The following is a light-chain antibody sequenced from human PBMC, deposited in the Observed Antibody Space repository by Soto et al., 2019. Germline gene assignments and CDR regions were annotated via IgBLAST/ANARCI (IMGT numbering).Light chain of an antibody. J-gene: IGLJ2*01. V-gene: IGLV4-69*01. CDR2: LNSDGSH. CDR1: SGHSSYA. CDR3: QTWGTGIVI. Sequence: QLVLTQSPSASASLGASVKLTCTLSSGHSSYAISWHQQQPEKGPRYLMKLNSDGSHSRGDGIPDRFSGSSSGAERYLTISXXXXXXEADYYCQTWGTGIVIFGGGTKLTVL.